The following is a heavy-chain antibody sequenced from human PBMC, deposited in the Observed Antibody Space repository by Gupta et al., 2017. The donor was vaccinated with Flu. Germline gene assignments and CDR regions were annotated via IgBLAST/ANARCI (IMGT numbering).Heavy chain of an antibody. V-gene: IGHV3-23*01. CDR2: ISGSIGST. J-gene: IGHJ4*02. CDR1: RFTFSRYA. CDR3: ASSWFWDY. D-gene: IGHD3-10*01. Sequence: EVQLLESGGGLVQPGGSLRLSCAASRFTFSRYAMSWVRPAPGKGLEWVSGISGSIGSTYYADSVKGRFTISRDNSKNTLYLQRNSLRAEDTAVYYCASSWFWDYWGQGTLVTVSS.